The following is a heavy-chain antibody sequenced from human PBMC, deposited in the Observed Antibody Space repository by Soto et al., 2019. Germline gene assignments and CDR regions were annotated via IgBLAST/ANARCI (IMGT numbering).Heavy chain of an antibody. D-gene: IGHD6-19*01. CDR3: VRVLKSIGWDNDVVDM. Sequence: PGGSLRLSCAASGFSLSVYWMHWVRQAPGKGLVWVSRIDTYGSATKYADSVEGRFSISKDSAENTLYLQMNNLRADDTAVYYCVRVLKSIGWDNDVVDMWGQGTMVTVSS. CDR2: IDTYGSAT. V-gene: IGHV3-74*01. J-gene: IGHJ3*02. CDR1: GFSLSVYW.